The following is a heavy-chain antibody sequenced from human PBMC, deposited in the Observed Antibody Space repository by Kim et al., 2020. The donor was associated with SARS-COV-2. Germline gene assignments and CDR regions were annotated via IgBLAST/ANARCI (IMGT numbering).Heavy chain of an antibody. D-gene: IGHD3-10*01. J-gene: IGHJ5*02. CDR1: GFTFSSYA. CDR2: ISYDGSNK. V-gene: IGHV3-30*04. Sequence: GGSLRLSCAASGFTFSSYAMHWVRQAPGKGLEWVAVISYDGSNKYYADSVKGRFTISRDNSKNTLYLQMNSLRAEDTAVYYCARDQRRGVRGVNPSWFDPWGQGTLVTVSS. CDR3: ARDQRRGVRGVNPSWFDP.